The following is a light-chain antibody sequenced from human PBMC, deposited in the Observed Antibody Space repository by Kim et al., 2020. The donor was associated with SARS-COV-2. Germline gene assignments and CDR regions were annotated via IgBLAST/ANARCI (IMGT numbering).Light chain of an antibody. J-gene: IGLJ2*01. CDR2: GKN. Sequence: SSELTQDPAVSVALGQTVRITCQGDSLRSYYATWYQQKPGQAPILVIYGKNNRPSGIPDRFSGSSSGNTASLTITGTQAGDEADYYCNSRDSNDNVVFGAGPHLTVL. V-gene: IGLV3-19*01. CDR1: SLRSYY. CDR3: NSRDSNDNVV.